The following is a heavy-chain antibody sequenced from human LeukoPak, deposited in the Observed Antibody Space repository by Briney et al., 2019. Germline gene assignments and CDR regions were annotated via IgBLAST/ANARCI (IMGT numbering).Heavy chain of an antibody. Sequence: SGTLSLTCAVSGGPISSSNWWSWVRQPPGKGLEWIGEIYHSGSTNYYPSLKSRVTILLDKSKNQFSLKLSSVTAADTAVYYCARDLGYYSGGRCDDSWGQGTLVTVSS. D-gene: IGHD2-15*01. CDR1: GGPISSSNW. CDR2: IYHSGST. J-gene: IGHJ4*02. V-gene: IGHV4-4*02. CDR3: ARDLGYYSGGRCDDS.